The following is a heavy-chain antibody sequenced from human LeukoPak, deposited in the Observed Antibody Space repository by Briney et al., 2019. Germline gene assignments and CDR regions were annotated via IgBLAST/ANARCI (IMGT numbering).Heavy chain of an antibody. V-gene: IGHV3-21*01. Sequence: NPGGSLRLSCAASGFTFSSYAMSWVRQAPGKGLEWVSSISSSSSYIYYADSVKGRFTISRDNAKNSLYLQMNSLRAEDTAVYYCARDRVLNGFDYWGQGTLVTVSS. CDR3: ARDRVLNGFDY. CDR1: GFTFSSYA. D-gene: IGHD2-8*01. J-gene: IGHJ4*02. CDR2: ISSSSSYI.